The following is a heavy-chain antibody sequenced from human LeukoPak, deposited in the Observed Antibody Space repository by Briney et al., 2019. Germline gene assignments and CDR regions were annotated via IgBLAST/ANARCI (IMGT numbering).Heavy chain of an antibody. CDR2: ISSDGSSA. D-gene: IGHD5-12*01. Sequence: GGSLRLSCAASGFTFSNYWMHWVRQAPGKGLVWVSRISSDGSSASYADSVKGRFTISRDNAKNTLYLQMNSLRAEDTAVYYCARTAYSDYSLGFWGQGTLVTVSS. CDR3: ARTAYSDYSLGF. J-gene: IGHJ4*02. V-gene: IGHV3-74*01. CDR1: GFTFSNYW.